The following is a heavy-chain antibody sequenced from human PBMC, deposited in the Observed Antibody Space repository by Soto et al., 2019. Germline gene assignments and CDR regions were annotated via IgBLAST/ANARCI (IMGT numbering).Heavy chain of an antibody. J-gene: IGHJ4*02. CDR3: ARGDTMVGLLH. D-gene: IGHD3-10*01. CDR2: INHSGST. V-gene: IGHV4-34*01. Sequence: WTWIRQPPGKGLEWIGEINHSGSTKYNPSLKSRVSISVDTSKNQFSLKVSSVTAADTAVYYCARGDTMVGLLHWGQGILVTVSS.